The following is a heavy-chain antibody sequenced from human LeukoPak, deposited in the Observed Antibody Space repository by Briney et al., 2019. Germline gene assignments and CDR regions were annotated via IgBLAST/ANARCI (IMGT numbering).Heavy chain of an antibody. Sequence: GGSLRLSCAASGFTFRSYDMHWVRQATGKGLEWVSGIGTAGEIYYPGSVKGRFTTSRENAKNSLYLQMNSLRAGDTAVYYCARGRYSSPLWGQGTLVIVSP. V-gene: IGHV3-13*01. D-gene: IGHD6-13*01. CDR3: ARGRYSSPL. CDR1: GFTFRSYD. CDR2: IGTAGEI. J-gene: IGHJ4*02.